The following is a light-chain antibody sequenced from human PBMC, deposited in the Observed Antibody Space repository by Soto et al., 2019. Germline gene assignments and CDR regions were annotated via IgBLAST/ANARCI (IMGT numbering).Light chain of an antibody. CDR3: QQRSDWPLT. J-gene: IGKJ4*01. V-gene: IGKV3-11*01. Sequence: EIVLTQSPATLSLSPGDRATLSCRASQSVSSYLAWYQQKPGQAPRLLIYDSSNRATGIPARFSGSGSGTDFTLTISSLEPEDFAVYYCQQRSDWPLTFGGGTKVEI. CDR2: DSS. CDR1: QSVSSY.